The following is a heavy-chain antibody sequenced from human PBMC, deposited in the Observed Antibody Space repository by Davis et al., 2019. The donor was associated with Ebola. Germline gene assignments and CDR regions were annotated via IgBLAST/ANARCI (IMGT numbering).Heavy chain of an antibody. V-gene: IGHV3-48*02. CDR2: ISSSSSTI. CDR3: ARLVVTYYYGMDV. Sequence: GESLKISCAASGFTFSSYSMNWVRQAPGKGLEWVSYISSSSSTIYYADSVKVRFTISRDNAKNSLYLQMNSLRDEDTAVYYCARLVVTYYYGMDVWGQGITVTVSS. J-gene: IGHJ6*02. D-gene: IGHD2-21*02. CDR1: GFTFSSYS.